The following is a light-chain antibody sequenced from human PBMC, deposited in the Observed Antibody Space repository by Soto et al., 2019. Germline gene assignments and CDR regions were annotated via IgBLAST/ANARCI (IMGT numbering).Light chain of an antibody. CDR3: QQYSSSTWT. V-gene: IGKV3-20*01. Sequence: EIVLTQSPGTLSLSPGERATLSCRASQSVSSSYLAWYQQKPGQAPRLHIYGASSKATGIPDRFSGSGSGTDFTLTISRLETQDFAVYYCQQYSSSTWTFGQGTKVEI. CDR2: GAS. CDR1: QSVSSSY. J-gene: IGKJ1*01.